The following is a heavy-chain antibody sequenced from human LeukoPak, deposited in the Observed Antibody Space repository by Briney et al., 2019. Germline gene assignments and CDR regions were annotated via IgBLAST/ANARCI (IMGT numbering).Heavy chain of an antibody. CDR3: ARDTSNFDY. J-gene: IGHJ4*02. V-gene: IGHV1-2*02. Sequence: ASVKVSCKASGYTFTGYYMHWVRQAPGQGLEWMGWINPNSGGTNYAQKFQGRVTMTRDTSTSTVYMELSSLRSEDTAVYYCARDTSNFDYWGQGTLVTVSS. CDR1: GYTFTGYY. CDR2: INPNSGGT.